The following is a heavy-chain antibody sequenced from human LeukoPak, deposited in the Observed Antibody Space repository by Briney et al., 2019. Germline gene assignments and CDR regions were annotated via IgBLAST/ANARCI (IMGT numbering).Heavy chain of an antibody. CDR2: INSNSGDT. D-gene: IGHD2-2*01. J-gene: IGHJ4*02. Sequence: ASVKVSCKASGYTFIAYYMHWVRQAPGQGLEWMGWINSNSGDTNYAQKFQERVTMTRDTSISTAYMDLSWLRSDDTAVYYCARAGDIVVPPSSMGIDYWGQGTLVTVSS. CDR3: ARAGDIVVPPSSMGIDY. V-gene: IGHV1-2*02. CDR1: GYTFIAYY.